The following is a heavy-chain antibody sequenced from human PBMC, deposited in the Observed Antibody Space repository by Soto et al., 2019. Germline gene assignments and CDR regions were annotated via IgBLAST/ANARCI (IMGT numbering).Heavy chain of an antibody. CDR3: ARAIKRWEVNYYFDF. V-gene: IGHV1-69*06. D-gene: IGHD1-26*01. J-gene: IGHJ4*02. CDR2: IVVDSNTA. CDR1: GSTFNNFA. Sequence: QVVLLQSGAEVKEPGSSVRVSCQVSGSTFNNFAFSWVRQAPGHGPEWMGGIVVDSNTAEYSQRLQDRVTITADNSTDTLYMELGSLTFEDTAVYYCARAIKRWEVNYYFDFWGQGTLVTVSS.